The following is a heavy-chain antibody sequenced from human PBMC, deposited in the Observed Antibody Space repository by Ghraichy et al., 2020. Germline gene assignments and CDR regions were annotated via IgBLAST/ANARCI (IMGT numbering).Heavy chain of an antibody. V-gene: IGHV4-34*01. Sequence: SETLSLTCAVYGGSFSGYYWSWIRQPPGKGLEWIGEINHSGSTNYNPSLKSRVTISVDTSKNQFSLKLSSVTAADTAVYYCARRRRESRVLAVAGKTRSYWYFDLWGRGTLVTVSS. CDR1: GGSFSGYY. CDR3: ARRRRESRVLAVAGKTRSYWYFDL. CDR2: INHSGST. D-gene: IGHD6-19*01. J-gene: IGHJ2*01.